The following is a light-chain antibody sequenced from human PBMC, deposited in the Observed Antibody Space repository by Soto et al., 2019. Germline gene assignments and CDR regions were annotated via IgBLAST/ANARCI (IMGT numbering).Light chain of an antibody. J-gene: IGKJ5*01. CDR1: QDISNY. CDR2: SVS. Sequence: DIQMTQSPSPLSASVGDRVTITCQASQDISNYLNWYQQKPGKAPKFLIYSVSSLQSGVPSRFSGSGSGTDFTLTINSLQPEDFATYYCQQGYTSSITFGQGTRLEI. V-gene: IGKV1-39*01. CDR3: QQGYTSSIT.